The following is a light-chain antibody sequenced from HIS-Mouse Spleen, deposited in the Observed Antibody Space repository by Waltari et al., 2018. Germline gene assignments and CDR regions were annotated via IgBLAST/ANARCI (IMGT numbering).Light chain of an antibody. Sequence: SYVLTQPPSVSVAPGQTARITCGGNNIGRKSVPWYQQKPGQAPVLVVYDDSDRPSGIPERFSGSNSGNTATLTISRVEAGDEADYYCQVWDSSSDRVFGTGTKVTVL. V-gene: IGLV3-21*02. CDR3: QVWDSSSDRV. CDR2: DDS. CDR1: NIGRKS. J-gene: IGLJ1*01.